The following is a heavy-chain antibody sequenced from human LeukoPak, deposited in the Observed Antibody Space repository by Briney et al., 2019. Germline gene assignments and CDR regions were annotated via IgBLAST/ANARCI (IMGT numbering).Heavy chain of an antibody. CDR2: IYYSGST. CDR1: GGSISSYY. J-gene: IGHJ5*02. CDR3: ARVTGVDYYDSSGTNWFDP. D-gene: IGHD3-22*01. Sequence: SETLSLTCTVSGGSISSYYWSWIRQPPGKGLEWIGYIYYSGSTNYNPSLKSRVTISVDTSKNQFSLKLSSVTAADTAVYYCARVTGVDYYDSSGTNWFDPWGQGTLVTVSS. V-gene: IGHV4-59*08.